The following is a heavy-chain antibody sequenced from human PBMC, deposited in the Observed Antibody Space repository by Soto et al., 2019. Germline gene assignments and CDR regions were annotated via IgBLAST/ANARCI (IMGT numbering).Heavy chain of an antibody. Sequence: EVQLLESGGGLVEPGGSLRLSCAGSGFTFRDYAMSWVRQAPEKGLQWVSSISGSGDSTYYADSVKGRFSMSRDNSKNTVYLQRNTLGAEDTAIYYCAKLTTEYNYGYVLCETWGRGALVTVSS. CDR2: ISGSGDST. CDR1: GFTFRDYA. J-gene: IGHJ1*01. D-gene: IGHD5-18*01. V-gene: IGHV3-23*01. CDR3: AKLTTEYNYGYVLCET.